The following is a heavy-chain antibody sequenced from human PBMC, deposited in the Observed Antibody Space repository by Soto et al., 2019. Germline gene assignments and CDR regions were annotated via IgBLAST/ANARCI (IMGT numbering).Heavy chain of an antibody. D-gene: IGHD2-8*01. CDR3: AKSNGDSWRRYCFDY. V-gene: IGHV3-23*01. CDR2: TSGTGYST. CDR1: GLTFSDYS. Sequence: EVQLLESGGGLVQPGGSLRLSCAASGLTFSDYSMSWVRQAPGKGLEWVSGTSGTGYSTYYADSVRGRFTISRDNSKNTLFLQMNSLRAEDTALYYCAKSNGDSWRRYCFDYWGQGTLVTVSS. J-gene: IGHJ4*02.